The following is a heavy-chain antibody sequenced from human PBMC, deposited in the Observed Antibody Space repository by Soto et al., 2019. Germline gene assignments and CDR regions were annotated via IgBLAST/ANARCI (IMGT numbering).Heavy chain of an antibody. CDR3: ARPTAARQLAY. V-gene: IGHV1-2*02. Sequence: QVQVVQSGAEVKEPGASVKVSCKASGYTFTDYFLHWVRQAPGQGLEWMGRINHKNGDTSYAQAFQERVTMTRDTGISTAYMKLRSLRSDDTAVYYCARPTAARQLAYWGQGTPATVSA. J-gene: IGHJ4*02. CDR2: INHKNGDT. CDR1: GYTFTDYF. D-gene: IGHD6-6*01.